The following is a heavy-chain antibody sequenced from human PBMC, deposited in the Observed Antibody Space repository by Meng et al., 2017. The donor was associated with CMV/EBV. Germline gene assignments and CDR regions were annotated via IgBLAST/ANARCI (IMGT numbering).Heavy chain of an antibody. CDR3: ASKLGVNYYYGMDV. CDR2: IIPILGIA. Sequence: SVKVSCKASGGTFSSYAISWVRQAPGQGLEWMGGIIPILGIANYAQKFQGRVTITADKSTSTAYMELSSLRSEDTAVCYCASKLGVNYYYGMDVWGQGTTVTVS. V-gene: IGHV1-69*10. D-gene: IGHD1-7*01. CDR1: GGTFSSYA. J-gene: IGHJ6*02.